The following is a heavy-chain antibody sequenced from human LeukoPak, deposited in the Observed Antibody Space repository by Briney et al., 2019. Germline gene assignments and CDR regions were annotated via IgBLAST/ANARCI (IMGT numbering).Heavy chain of an antibody. V-gene: IGHV3-30*02. J-gene: IGHJ4*02. Sequence: PGGSLRLSCAASGFTFSSYGMHWVRQAPGKGLEWVAFIRYDGSNKYYADSVKGRFTISRDNSKNTLYLQMNSLRAEDTAVYYCAKDYWGVHSSAPGYFDYWGQGTLVTVSS. CDR2: IRYDGSNK. D-gene: IGHD6-25*01. CDR1: GFTFSSYG. CDR3: AKDYWGVHSSAPGYFDY.